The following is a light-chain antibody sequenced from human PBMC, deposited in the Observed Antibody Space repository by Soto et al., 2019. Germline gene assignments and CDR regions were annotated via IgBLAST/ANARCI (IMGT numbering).Light chain of an antibody. V-gene: IGKV3D-20*02. CDR1: QSISSNY. CDR3: QQRSNWPRT. CDR2: DAS. Sequence: IVLTQSPAPLSFSPGARATLSCRASQSISSNYLAWYQQKPGQAPRLLIYDASSRATGIPDRFSGSGSGTEFTLTIRSLQSEDFAVYYCQQRSNWPRTFGQGTKVDIK. J-gene: IGKJ1*01.